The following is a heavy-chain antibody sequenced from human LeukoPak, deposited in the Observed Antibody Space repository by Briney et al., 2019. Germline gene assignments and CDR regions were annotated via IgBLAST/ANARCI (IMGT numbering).Heavy chain of an antibody. CDR3: ARGLAYYYDSSGYYGRWFDP. CDR1: GYTFTSYG. CDR2: ISAYNGNT. V-gene: IGHV1-18*01. J-gene: IGHJ5*01. D-gene: IGHD3-22*01. Sequence: ASVKVSCKASGYTFTSYGISWVRQAPGQGLEWMGWISAYNGNTNYAQKLQGRVTMTTDTSTSTAYMELRRLRSDDTAVYYCARGLAYYYDSSGYYGRWFDPWGQGTLVTVSS.